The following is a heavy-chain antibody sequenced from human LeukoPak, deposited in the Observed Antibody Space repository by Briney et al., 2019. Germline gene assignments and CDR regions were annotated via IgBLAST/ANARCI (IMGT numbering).Heavy chain of an antibody. V-gene: IGHV3-53*01. Sequence: GGSLRLSCAASGFTVSSNYMSWVRQAPGKGREGVPVIYTGGSTYYADSVKGRFTISRDNSKNTLYLQMNNLRAEDTAVYYCARGLYYYDASGYYYYWGQGTLVTVSS. D-gene: IGHD3-22*01. J-gene: IGHJ4*02. CDR2: IYTGGST. CDR1: GFTVSSNY. CDR3: ARGLYYYDASGYYYY.